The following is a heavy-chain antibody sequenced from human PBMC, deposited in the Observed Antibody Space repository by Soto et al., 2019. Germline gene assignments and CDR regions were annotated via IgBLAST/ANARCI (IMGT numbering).Heavy chain of an antibody. CDR3: ARHRVTIFGVVLPPWFDP. CDR2: INDSGST. V-gene: IGHV4-34*01. CDR1: GGSFNDDY. Sequence: SETLSLTCAVEGGSFNDDYWSWIRQPPGKGLEWIGEINDSGSTKYNPSLKSRVTISVDTSKNQFSLKLSSVTAADTAVYYCARHRVTIFGVVLPPWFDPWGQGTLVTVS. D-gene: IGHD3-3*01. J-gene: IGHJ5*02.